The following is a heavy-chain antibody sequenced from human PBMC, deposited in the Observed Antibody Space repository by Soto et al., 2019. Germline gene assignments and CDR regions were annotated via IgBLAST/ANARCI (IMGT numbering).Heavy chain of an antibody. CDR2: ISSNGGST. D-gene: IGHD3-3*01. J-gene: IGHJ5*02. Sequence: QPGGSLRLSCSASGFTFSSYAMHWVRQAPGKGPEYVSAISSNGGSTYYADSVKGRFTISIDNSKNTLYLQMNSLRAEDTAVYYCAKDRDPQPDYDFWSGYPDHNWFDPWGQGTLVTVSS. CDR1: GFTFSSYA. CDR3: AKDRDPQPDYDFWSGYPDHNWFDP. V-gene: IGHV3-64*04.